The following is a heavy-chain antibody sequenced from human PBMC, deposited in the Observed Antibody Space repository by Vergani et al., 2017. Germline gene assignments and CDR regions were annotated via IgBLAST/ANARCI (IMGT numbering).Heavy chain of an antibody. D-gene: IGHD2-15*01. CDR1: GYTLPELS. J-gene: IGHJ3*02. CDR3: ATELRVGGPLFPDAFDI. Sequence: QVQLVQSGAEVKKPGASLKISCKVSGYTLPELSMHWVRQAPGKGLEWMGGFVPEDGETIYAQKFQGRVTMTEDKSTDTAYMELSSLRSEDTAVYYCATELRVGGPLFPDAFDIWGQGTMVTVSS. CDR2: FVPEDGET. V-gene: IGHV1-24*01.